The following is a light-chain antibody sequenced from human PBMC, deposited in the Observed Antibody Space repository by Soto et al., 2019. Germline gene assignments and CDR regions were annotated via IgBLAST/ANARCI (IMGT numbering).Light chain of an antibody. CDR3: AACDTSLRVWV. CDR1: SSNIGNNY. CDR2: DND. Sequence: QSVLTQPPSVSAAPGQRVTISSSGSSSNIGNNYVSWYQQYPGTATKLLIYDNDKRHSGNPDRFSGSKSGASATLGITGLQTGDEADYYCAACDTSLRVWVFGGGTKVTVL. J-gene: IGLJ3*02. V-gene: IGLV1-51*01.